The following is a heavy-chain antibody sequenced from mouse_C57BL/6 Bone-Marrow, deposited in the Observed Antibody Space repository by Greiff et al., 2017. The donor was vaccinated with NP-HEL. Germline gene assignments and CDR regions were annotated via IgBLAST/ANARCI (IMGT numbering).Heavy chain of an antibody. D-gene: IGHD1-1*01. CDR1: GFTFSSYG. CDR2: ISSGGSYT. Sequence: EVKVAESGGDLVKPGGSLKLSCAASGFTFSSYGMSWVRQTPDKRLECVATISSGGSYTYYPDSVKGRFTISRDNAKNTLYLQMSSLKSEDTAMYYCARRTTVVRYFDVWGTGTTVTVSS. J-gene: IGHJ1*03. CDR3: ARRTTVVRYFDV. V-gene: IGHV5-6*02.